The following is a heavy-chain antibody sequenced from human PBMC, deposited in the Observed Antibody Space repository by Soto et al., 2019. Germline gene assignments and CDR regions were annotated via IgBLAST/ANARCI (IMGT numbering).Heavy chain of an antibody. CDR1: GFTFSSYA. J-gene: IGHJ3*02. Sequence: QVQLVESGGGVVQPGRSLRLSCAASGFTFSSYAMHWVRQAPGKGLEWVAVISYDGSNKYYADSVKGRFTISRDNSKNTLYLQMNSLRAEDTAVYYCARGRDSSGYYYDAFDIWGQGTMVTVSS. D-gene: IGHD3-22*01. V-gene: IGHV3-30-3*01. CDR2: ISYDGSNK. CDR3: ARGRDSSGYYYDAFDI.